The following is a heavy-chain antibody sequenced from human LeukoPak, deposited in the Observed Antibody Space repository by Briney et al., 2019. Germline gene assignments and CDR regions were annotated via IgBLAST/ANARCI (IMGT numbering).Heavy chain of an antibody. D-gene: IGHD2-2*01. CDR3: ARADSVVVPAARSIRFDP. Sequence: SVKVSCKASGYTFTCYYMHWVRQAPGQGLEWMAWINPNSGGTNYAQKFQGRVTMARDTSISTAYMELSRLRSDDTAVYYCARADSVVVPAARSIRFDPWGQGTLVTVSS. CDR1: GYTFTCYY. CDR2: INPNSGGT. V-gene: IGHV1-2*02. J-gene: IGHJ5*02.